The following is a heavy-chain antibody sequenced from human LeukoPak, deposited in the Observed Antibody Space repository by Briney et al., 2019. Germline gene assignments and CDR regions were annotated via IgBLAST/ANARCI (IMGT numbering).Heavy chain of an antibody. V-gene: IGHV4-31*03. Sequence: SQTLSLTCTVSGGSISSGGYYWSWIRQHPGKGLEWIGYIYYSGNTYYNPSLKSRVTISVDTSKNQFSLKLSSVTAADTAVYFCALTQQYLDEQRFDPWGQGTLVTVSS. CDR1: GGSISSGGYY. D-gene: IGHD6-13*01. J-gene: IGHJ5*02. CDR2: IYYSGNT. CDR3: ALTQQYLDEQRFDP.